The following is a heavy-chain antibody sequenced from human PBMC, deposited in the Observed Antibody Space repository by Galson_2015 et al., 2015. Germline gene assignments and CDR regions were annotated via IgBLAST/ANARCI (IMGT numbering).Heavy chain of an antibody. Sequence: SCKASGGTFSSYAISWVRQAPGQGLEWMGGIIPIFGTANYAQKFQGRVTITADESTSTAYMELSSLRFEDTAVYYCASRMATTTEYYFDYWGQGTLVTVSS. J-gene: IGHJ4*02. CDR3: ASRMATTTEYYFDY. V-gene: IGHV1-69*01. D-gene: IGHD5-24*01. CDR2: IIPIFGTA. CDR1: GGTFSSYA.